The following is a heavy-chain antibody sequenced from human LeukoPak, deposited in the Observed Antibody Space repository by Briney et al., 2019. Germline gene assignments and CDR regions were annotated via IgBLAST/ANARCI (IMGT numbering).Heavy chain of an antibody. CDR2: IYYSGST. J-gene: IGHJ4*02. Sequence: SETLSLTCSASGGSISSYYWSWTRQPPGKGLEWIGYIYYSGSTNYNPSLKSRVTISVDTSKNQFSLKLSSVTAADTAVYYCARDRYSSGGSYFDYWGQGTLVTVSS. CDR3: ARDRYSSGGSYFDY. D-gene: IGHD6-19*01. V-gene: IGHV4-59*01. CDR1: GGSISSYY.